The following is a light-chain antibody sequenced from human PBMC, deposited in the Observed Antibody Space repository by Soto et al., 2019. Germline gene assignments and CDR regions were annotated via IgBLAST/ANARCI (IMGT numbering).Light chain of an antibody. J-gene: IGKJ1*01. V-gene: IGKV1-5*03. CDR3: QHQTT. CDR1: QTISSW. CDR2: KAS. Sequence: DIQMTQSPSTLSASVGDRVTITYLASQTISSWLAWYQQKPGKAPKLLIYKASSLESGVPSRFSGSGSGTEFTLTISSLQPDDFATYYCQHQTTFGQGTKVETK.